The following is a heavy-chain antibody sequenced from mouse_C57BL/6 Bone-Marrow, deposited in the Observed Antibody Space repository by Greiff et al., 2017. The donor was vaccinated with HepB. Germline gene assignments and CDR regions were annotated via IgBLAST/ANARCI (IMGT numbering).Heavy chain of an antibody. J-gene: IGHJ1*03. CDR2: IDPSDSYT. CDR1: GYTFTSYW. V-gene: IGHV1-50*01. D-gene: IGHD2-2*01. Sequence: QVQLQQPGAELVKPGASVKLSCKASGYTFTSYWMQWVKQRPGQGLEWIGEIDPSDSYTNYNQKFKGKATLTVDTSSSTAYMRLSSLTSEDSAVYYCARDRMVTTEDWYFDVWGTGTTVTVSS. CDR3: ARDRMVTTEDWYFDV.